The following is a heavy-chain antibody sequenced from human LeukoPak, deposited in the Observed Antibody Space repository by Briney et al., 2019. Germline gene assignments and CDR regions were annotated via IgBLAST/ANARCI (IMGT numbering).Heavy chain of an antibody. CDR3: AKAQTIKGLWPSGRLHYYYYYMNV. CDR1: GFTFSTYA. CDR2: ISYDGSNK. Sequence: GGSLRLSCAASGFTFSTYAMHWVRQAPGKGLEWVAVISYDGSNKYYADSVKGRFTISRDNSKNTLYLQMNSLRAEDTAVYYCAKAQTIKGLWPSGRLHYYYYYMNVWGKGTTVTVSS. V-gene: IGHV3-30-3*01. D-gene: IGHD3-10*01. J-gene: IGHJ6*03.